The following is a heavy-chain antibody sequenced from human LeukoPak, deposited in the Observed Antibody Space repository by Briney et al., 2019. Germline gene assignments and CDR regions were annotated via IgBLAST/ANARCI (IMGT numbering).Heavy chain of an antibody. CDR3: ARPGEQWLKFAFDI. Sequence: SETLSLTCTVSGGSISSYYWSWIRQPPGKGLEWIGYIYYSGSTNYNPSLKSRVTISVDTSKNQFSLKLSSVTAADTAVYYCARPGEQWLKFAFDIWGQGTMVTVSS. J-gene: IGHJ3*02. D-gene: IGHD6-19*01. CDR2: IYYSGST. V-gene: IGHV4-59*08. CDR1: GGSISSYY.